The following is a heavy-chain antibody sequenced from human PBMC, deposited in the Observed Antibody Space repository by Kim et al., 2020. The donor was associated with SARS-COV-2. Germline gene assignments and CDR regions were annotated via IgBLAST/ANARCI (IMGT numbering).Heavy chain of an antibody. J-gene: IGHJ4*02. Sequence: DSGKGRFTISRDNSKNTLYLERGSLRAEDTAVYYCAKVLSTYSSSWLFDYWGQGTLVTVSS. D-gene: IGHD6-13*01. CDR3: AKVLSTYSSSWLFDY. V-gene: IGHV3-23*01.